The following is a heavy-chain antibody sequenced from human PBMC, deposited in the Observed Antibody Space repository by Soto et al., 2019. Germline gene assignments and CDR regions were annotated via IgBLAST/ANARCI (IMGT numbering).Heavy chain of an antibody. J-gene: IGHJ6*02. V-gene: IGHV3-30-3*01. Sequence: GGSLRLSCAASGFTFSSYAMHLVRQAPGKGLEWVAVISYDGSNKYYADSVKGRFTISRDNSKNTLYLQMNSLRAEDTAVYYCARDGSIAVAGSDYYYYGMDVWGQGTTVTVS. CDR2: ISYDGSNK. D-gene: IGHD6-19*01. CDR1: GFTFSSYA. CDR3: ARDGSIAVAGSDYYYYGMDV.